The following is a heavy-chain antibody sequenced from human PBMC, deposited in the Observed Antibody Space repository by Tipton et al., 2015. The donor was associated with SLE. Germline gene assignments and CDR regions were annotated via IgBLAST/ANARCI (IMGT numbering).Heavy chain of an antibody. D-gene: IGHD3-3*01. V-gene: IGHV4-39*07. CDR3: ARALGITMSGVARDDPFDI. Sequence: GLVKPSETLSLICGVSGGSISSNPYYWDWIRQPPGKGLEWIGHVYYSGSAYYNPSLKSRVSISVDTSKNQFSLRLTSVTAADTAVYYCARALGITMSGVARDDPFDIWGHGTMVTVSS. CDR1: GGSISSNPYY. CDR2: VYYSGSA. J-gene: IGHJ3*02.